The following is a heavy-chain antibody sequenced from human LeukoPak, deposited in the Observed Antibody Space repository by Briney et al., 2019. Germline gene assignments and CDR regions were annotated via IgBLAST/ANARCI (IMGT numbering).Heavy chain of an antibody. J-gene: IGHJ4*02. CDR1: GFTFSSYW. D-gene: IGHD2-8*01. V-gene: IGHV3-7*01. CDR3: ARARVLMVYAPYYFDY. CDR2: IKEDGSEK. Sequence: PGGSLRLSCAASGFTFSSYWMSWVRQAPGKGLEWVANIKEDGSEKYDVDSVKGRFTISRDNAKNSLYLQMNSLRVEDTAVYYCARARVLMVYAPYYFDYWGQGTLVTVSS.